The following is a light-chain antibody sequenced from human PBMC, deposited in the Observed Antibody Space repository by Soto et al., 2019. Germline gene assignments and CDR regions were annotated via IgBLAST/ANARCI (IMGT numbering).Light chain of an antibody. J-gene: IGLJ3*02. CDR3: SSYSGISTLV. CDR2: EVS. Sequence: QSALTQPASVSGSPGQSITISCTGTSSDVGNYNYVSWYQQYPGKAPKLMIYEVSNWPSGVSNRFSGSKSGNTASLTISGLQAEDEADYYCSSYSGISTLVFGGGTKLTVL. V-gene: IGLV2-14*01. CDR1: SSDVGNYNY.